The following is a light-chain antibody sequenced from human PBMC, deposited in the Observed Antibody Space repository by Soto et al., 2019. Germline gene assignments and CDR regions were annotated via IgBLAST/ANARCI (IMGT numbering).Light chain of an antibody. CDR3: QQRSNWPPPT. J-gene: IGKJ5*01. CDR2: DAS. V-gene: IGKV3-11*01. Sequence: GERAAVCCRASQSGSSYLASYQQKPGQAPRLLINDASNRATGIPARFSGSGSGTDLSLTISSLEPEDFAVYYCQQRSNWPPPTFGQGTRLEI. CDR1: QSGSSY.